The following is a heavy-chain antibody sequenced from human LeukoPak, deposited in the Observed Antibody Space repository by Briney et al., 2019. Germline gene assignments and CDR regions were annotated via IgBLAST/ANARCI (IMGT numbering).Heavy chain of an antibody. V-gene: IGHV3-33*01. CDR3: ARDYGDPIGGYYFDY. D-gene: IGHD4-17*01. CDR1: GFTFSSYG. CDR2: IWYDGSNK. J-gene: IGHJ4*02. Sequence: GGSLRLSCAASGFTFSSYGMHWVRQAPGKGLEWVAVIWYDGSNKYYADSVKGRFTISRDNSKNTLYLQMNSLRAEDTAVYYCARDYGDPIGGYYFDYWGQGTLVTVSS.